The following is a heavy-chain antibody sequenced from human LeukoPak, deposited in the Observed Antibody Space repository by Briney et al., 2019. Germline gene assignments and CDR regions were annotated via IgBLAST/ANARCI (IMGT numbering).Heavy chain of an antibody. J-gene: IGHJ6*03. CDR1: GGSISSYY. V-gene: IGHV4-4*07. Sequence: PSETLSLTCTVSGGSISSYYWSWIRQPAGKGLEWIGRIYTSGSTNYNPSLKSRVTMSVDTSKKQISLKLRSVTAADTAVYYCARDFRGYCSSTSCPYYMDVWGKGTTVTVSS. D-gene: IGHD2-2*01. CDR2: IYTSGST. CDR3: ARDFRGYCSSTSCPYYMDV.